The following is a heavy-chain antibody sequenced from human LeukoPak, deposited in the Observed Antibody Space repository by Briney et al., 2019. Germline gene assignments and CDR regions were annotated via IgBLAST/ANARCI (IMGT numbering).Heavy chain of an antibody. CDR1: GGSISSSSGNC. V-gene: IGHV4-4*02. CDR2: IYHSGST. J-gene: IGHJ4*02. D-gene: IGHD4-23*01. CDR3: ARNGGNSDFDY. Sequence: SETLSLTCAVSGGSISSSSGNCWTWVRQPPGKGLEWIGEIYHSGSTNYNPSLKSRVTMLLDKSKNQFSLKLSSVTAADTAVYYCARNGGNSDFDYWGQGTLVTVSS.